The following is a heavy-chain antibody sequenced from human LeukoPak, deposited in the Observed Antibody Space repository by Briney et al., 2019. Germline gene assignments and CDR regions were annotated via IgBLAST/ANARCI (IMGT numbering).Heavy chain of an antibody. CDR2: INCSGST. CDR3: ARERYYSSSGTYFRWFDP. V-gene: IGHV4-39*07. CDR1: SITSSNYY. D-gene: IGHD3-10*01. J-gene: IGHJ5*02. Sequence: SETLSLTGTGSSITSSNYYWGWIRQPPGKGLEWIGSINCSGSTYDNTSLKSRLRTSVDTSKNQLSLTLNSVTAADTAVYYCARERYYSSSGTYFRWFDPWGQGTLVTVSS.